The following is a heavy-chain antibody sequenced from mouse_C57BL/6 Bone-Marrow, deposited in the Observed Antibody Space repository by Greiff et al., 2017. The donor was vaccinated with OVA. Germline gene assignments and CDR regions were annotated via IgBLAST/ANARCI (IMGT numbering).Heavy chain of an antibody. CDR3: VRGYRGSYAMDY. CDR1: GFSFNTYA. D-gene: IGHD2-14*01. J-gene: IGHJ4*01. Sequence: EVKLMESGGGLVQPKGSLKLSCAASGFSFNTYAMNWVRQAPGKGLEWVARIRSKSNNYATYYADSVKDRFTISRDDSESMLYLQMNNLKTEDTAMYYCVRGYRGSYAMDYWGQGTSVTVSS. CDR2: IRSKSNNYAT. V-gene: IGHV10-1*01.